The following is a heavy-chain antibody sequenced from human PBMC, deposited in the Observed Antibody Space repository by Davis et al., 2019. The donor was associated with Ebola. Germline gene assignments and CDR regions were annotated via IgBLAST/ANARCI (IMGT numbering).Heavy chain of an antibody. CDR3: ARAAAGTGGPLRYYYYGMDV. CDR2: ISSSGSYT. D-gene: IGHD6-13*01. Sequence: GESLKISCEASGFPFSSYSMNWVRQAPGKGLEWVSSISSSGSYTYYAASVRGRFTISRDNVRNSLYLQMNSLRAEDTGVYYCARAAAGTGGPLRYYYYGMDVWGKGTTVTVSS. J-gene: IGHJ6*04. V-gene: IGHV3-21*06. CDR1: GFPFSSYS.